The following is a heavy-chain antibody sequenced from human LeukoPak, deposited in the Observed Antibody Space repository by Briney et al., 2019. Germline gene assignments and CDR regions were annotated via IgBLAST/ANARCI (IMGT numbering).Heavy chain of an antibody. CDR1: GFTFDDYA. V-gene: IGHV3-9*01. J-gene: IGHJ4*02. CDR2: ISWNSGSI. D-gene: IGHD3-10*01. Sequence: PGGSLRLSCAASGFTFDDYAMHWVRQAPGKGLEWVSGISWNSGSIGYADSVKGRFTISRDNAKNSLYLQMNSLRAEDTALYYCATLMVCWGQGTLVTVSS. CDR3: ATLMVC.